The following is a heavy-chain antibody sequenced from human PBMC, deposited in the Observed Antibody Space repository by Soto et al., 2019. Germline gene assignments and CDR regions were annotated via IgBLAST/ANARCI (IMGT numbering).Heavy chain of an antibody. D-gene: IGHD3-22*01. CDR2: IYYSGST. Sequence: SETLSLTCTVSGGSISSGDYYWSWIRQPPGKGLEWIGYIYYSGSTYYNPSLKSRVTISVDTSKNQFSLKLSSVTAADTAVYYCARDVDYYDSSGPPRPPYYGMDVWGQGTTVTVSS. V-gene: IGHV4-30-4*01. CDR1: GGSISSGDYY. CDR3: ARDVDYYDSSGPPRPPYYGMDV. J-gene: IGHJ6*02.